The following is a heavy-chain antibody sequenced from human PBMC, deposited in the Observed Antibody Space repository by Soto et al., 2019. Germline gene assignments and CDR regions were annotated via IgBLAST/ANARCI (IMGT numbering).Heavy chain of an antibody. CDR2: INAYNGNT. Sequence: GASVKVSCKASGYTFTSYAMHWVRQAPGQRLEWMGWINAYNGNTNYAQKLQGRVTMTTDTSTSTAYMELRSLRSDDTAVYYCARGVYAMYYFDYWGQGTLVTVSS. D-gene: IGHD2-8*01. CDR3: ARGVYAMYYFDY. CDR1: GYTFTSYA. J-gene: IGHJ4*02. V-gene: IGHV1-18*01.